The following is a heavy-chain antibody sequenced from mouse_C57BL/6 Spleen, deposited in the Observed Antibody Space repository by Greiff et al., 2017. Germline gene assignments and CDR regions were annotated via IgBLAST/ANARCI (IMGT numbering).Heavy chain of an antibody. Sequence: QVQLQQSGAELVKPGASVKLSCKASGYTFTSYWMHWVKQRPGQGLEWIGMIHPNSGSTNYNEKFKSKATLTVDKSSSTAYMQLSSLTSEDSAVYYCARSYYDYDRFAYWGQGTLVTVS. CDR2: IHPNSGST. CDR3: ARSYYDYDRFAY. J-gene: IGHJ3*01. V-gene: IGHV1-64*01. CDR1: GYTFTSYW. D-gene: IGHD2-4*01.